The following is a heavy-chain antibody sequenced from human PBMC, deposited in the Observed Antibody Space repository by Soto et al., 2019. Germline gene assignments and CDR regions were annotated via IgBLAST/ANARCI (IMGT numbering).Heavy chain of an antibody. J-gene: IGHJ3*02. V-gene: IGHV1-69*06. Sequence: QVQLEQSGAEVKKPGSSVKVSCKASGGTLSDHGVAWLRQAPGQGLEWMGGTIPVFNTAKYAQKFQGRVTVTADKFTNMAYMELSSLRSEYTAFYFCARGVYGSGNYYTGPSAFDIWGQGTVVIVSS. CDR2: TIPVFNTA. D-gene: IGHD3-10*01. CDR3: ARGVYGSGNYYTGPSAFDI. CDR1: GGTLSDHG.